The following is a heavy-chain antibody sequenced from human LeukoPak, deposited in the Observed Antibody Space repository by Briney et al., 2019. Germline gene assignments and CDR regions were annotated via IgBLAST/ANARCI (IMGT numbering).Heavy chain of an antibody. Sequence: SETLSLTCTVSGGSISSSSYYWGWIRQPPGKGLEWIGSIYYSGSTYYNPSLKSRVTISVDTSKNQFSLKLSSVTAADTAVYYCARLSSSFDAFDIWGQGTMVTVSS. CDR2: IYYSGST. CDR3: ARLSSSFDAFDI. CDR1: GGSISSSSYY. J-gene: IGHJ3*02. V-gene: IGHV4-39*01. D-gene: IGHD6-13*01.